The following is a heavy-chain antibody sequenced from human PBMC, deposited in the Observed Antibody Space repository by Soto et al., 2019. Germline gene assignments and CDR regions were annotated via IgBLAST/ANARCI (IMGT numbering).Heavy chain of an antibody. CDR3: ARDWTYDFWSGLMLKDYYYYGMDV. CDR2: IWYDGSNK. J-gene: IGHJ6*02. Sequence: QVQLVESGGGVVQPGRSLRLSCAASGFTFSSYGMHWVRQAPGKGLEWVAVIWYDGSNKYYADSVKGRFTISRDNSKNTLYLQMNSLRAEDTAVYYCARDWTYDFWSGLMLKDYYYYGMDVWGQGTTVTVSS. D-gene: IGHD3-3*01. V-gene: IGHV3-33*01. CDR1: GFTFSSYG.